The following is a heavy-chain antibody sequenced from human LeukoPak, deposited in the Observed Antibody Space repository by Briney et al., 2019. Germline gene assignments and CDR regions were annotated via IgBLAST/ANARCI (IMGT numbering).Heavy chain of an antibody. CDR3: AKDGTGIAVAGIDY. D-gene: IGHD6-19*01. Sequence: GGSLRLSRAASGFTFDDYAMHWVRQAPGKGLEWVSLISWDGGSTYYADSVKGRFTISRDNSKNSLYLQMNSLRAEDTALYYCAKDGTGIAVAGIDYWGQGTLVTVSS. CDR2: ISWDGGST. J-gene: IGHJ4*02. CDR1: GFTFDDYA. V-gene: IGHV3-43D*03.